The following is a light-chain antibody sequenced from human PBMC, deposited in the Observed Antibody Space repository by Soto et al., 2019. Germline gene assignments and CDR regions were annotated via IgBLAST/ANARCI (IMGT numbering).Light chain of an antibody. CDR2: EGS. V-gene: IGLV2-23*01. CDR3: CAYAGSSTSVV. Sequence: QSVLTQPASVSGSPGQSSTICCAGTSSDVGSYNLVSWYQQHPGKAPKLMIYEGSKRPSGVSNRFSGSKSGNTASLTISGLQAEDESEYYCCAYAGSSTSVVFGGGTKLTVL. J-gene: IGLJ2*01. CDR1: SSDVGSYNL.